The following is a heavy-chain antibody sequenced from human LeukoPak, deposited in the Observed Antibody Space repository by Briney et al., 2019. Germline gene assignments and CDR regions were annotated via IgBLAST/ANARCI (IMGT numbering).Heavy chain of an antibody. CDR2: IYYSGST. CDR3: ARAPLDV. CDR1: GRSISSYY. V-gene: IGHV4-59*01. J-gene: IGHJ6*04. Sequence: SETLSLTCTVSGRSISSYYWSWIRQPPGKGLEWIGYIYYSGSTNYNPSLKSRVTISVDTSKSQCSLKLSSVTAADTGVYYCARAPLDVWGKGTTVTVSS.